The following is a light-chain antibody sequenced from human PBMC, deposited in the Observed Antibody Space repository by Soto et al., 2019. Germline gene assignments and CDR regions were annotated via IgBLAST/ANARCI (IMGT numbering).Light chain of an antibody. Sequence: DSQRTQNNSTLSGSVGDRVTITCRASQTISSWLAWYQQKPGKAPKLLIYKASTLKSGVPSRFSGSGYGTDFTLTISSLQPEDFATYYCQQANSFPIPFGHGANVDI. CDR2: KAS. V-gene: IGKV1-5*03. CDR3: QQANSFPIP. CDR1: QTISSW. J-gene: IGKJ3*01.